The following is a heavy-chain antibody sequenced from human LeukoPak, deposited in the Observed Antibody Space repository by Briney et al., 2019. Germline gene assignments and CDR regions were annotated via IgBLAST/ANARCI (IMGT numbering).Heavy chain of an antibody. Sequence: PGGSLRLSCAASGFTFGGFAMAWVRQAPGKGLEWVSGILASGRSTYYADSVKGRFTISRDNSKNTLYLQMNSLLTDDTAVYFCAKDLHSGDGKWEFDPRGQGTLVIVP. CDR1: GFTFGGFA. CDR3: AKDLHSGDGKWEFDP. V-gene: IGHV3-23*01. CDR2: ILASGRST. D-gene: IGHD4-17*01. J-gene: IGHJ5*02.